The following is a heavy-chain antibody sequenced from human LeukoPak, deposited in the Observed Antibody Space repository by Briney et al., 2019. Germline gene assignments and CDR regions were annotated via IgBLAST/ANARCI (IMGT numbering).Heavy chain of an antibody. CDR2: ISSTGSFI. CDR1: GFTFSRYS. Sequence: GGSLRLSCAASGFTFSRYSMNWVRQAPGKGLEWVASISSTGSFIYSADSVKGRFTIYRDTAKNSLFLQMNSLRAEDTAIYYCARDYFDSSDYPQTYYYYYMDVWGKGTTVTVSS. CDR3: ARDYFDSSDYPQTYYYYYMDV. J-gene: IGHJ6*03. V-gene: IGHV3-21*01. D-gene: IGHD3-22*01.